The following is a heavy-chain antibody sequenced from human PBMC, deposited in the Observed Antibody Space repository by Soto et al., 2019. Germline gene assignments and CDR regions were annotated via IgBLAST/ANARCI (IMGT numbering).Heavy chain of an antibody. D-gene: IGHD2-2*01. CDR1: GGTFSSYA. CDR2: IIPIFGTA. V-gene: IGHV1-69*13. J-gene: IGHJ5*02. Sequence: SVKVSCKASGGTFSSYAISWVRQAPGQGLEWMGGIIPIFGTANYAQKFQGRVTITADESTSTAYMELSSLRSEDTAVYYCARGTRYCISTSCFGGYANWFDPWGQGTLVTVSS. CDR3: ARGTRYCISTSCFGGYANWFDP.